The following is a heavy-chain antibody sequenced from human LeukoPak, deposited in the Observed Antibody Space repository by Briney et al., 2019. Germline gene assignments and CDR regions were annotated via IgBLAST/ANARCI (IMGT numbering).Heavy chain of an antibody. Sequence: GGSLRLSCAASGFTFSSYNMNWVRQAPGKGLEWVSSISGSGTYIFYADSVKGRFTISRDNAKNTLYLQMNSLRAEDTAVYYCAKDEARRRDGYNYLIDYWGQGTLVTVSS. V-gene: IGHV3-21*01. CDR1: GFTFSSYN. J-gene: IGHJ4*02. CDR3: AKDEARRRDGYNYLIDY. CDR2: ISGSGTYI. D-gene: IGHD5-24*01.